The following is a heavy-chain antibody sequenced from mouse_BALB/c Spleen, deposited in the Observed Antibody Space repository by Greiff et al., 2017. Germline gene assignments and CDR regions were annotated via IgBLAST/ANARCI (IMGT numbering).Heavy chain of an antibody. J-gene: IGHJ2*01. CDR3: ARSGYYGRNLYFDY. D-gene: IGHD1-2*01. V-gene: IGHV3-2*02. CDR2: ISYSGST. Sequence: DVKLQESGPGLVKPSQSLSLTCTVTGYSITSDYAWNWIRQFPGNKLEWMGYISYSGSTSYNPSLKSRISITRDTSKNQFFLQLNSVTTEDTATYYCARSGYYGRNLYFDYWGQGTTLTVSS. CDR1: GYSITSDYA.